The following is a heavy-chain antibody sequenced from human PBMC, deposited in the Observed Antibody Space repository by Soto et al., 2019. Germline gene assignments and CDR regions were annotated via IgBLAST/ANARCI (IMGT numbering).Heavy chain of an antibody. CDR3: ARHPERIAQIGWFYP. J-gene: IGHJ5*02. CDR2: ISSSSSTI. D-gene: IGHD6-13*01. CDR1: GFTFSSYS. V-gene: IGHV3-48*01. Sequence: PGGSLRLSCAASGFTFSSYSMNWVRQAPGKGLEWVSYISSSSSTIYYADSVKGRFTISRDNAKNSLYLQMNSLRAEDTAVYYCARHPERIAQIGWFYPWGQGTLVPVSS.